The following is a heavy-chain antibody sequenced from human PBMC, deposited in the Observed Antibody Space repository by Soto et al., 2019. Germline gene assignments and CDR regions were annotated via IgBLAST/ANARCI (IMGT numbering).Heavy chain of an antibody. CDR2: ISAYNGNT. CDR3: PRHRPRVWACLSPTHGMDV. V-gene: IGHV1-18*01. J-gene: IGHJ6*02. Sequence: ASVKVSCNASGYNFTSYGISWMRPAPGQGLEWRGWISAYNGNTNYAQKLQDRVTMTTDTTTSTAYMERKSLRFYDTDVYYCPRHRPRVWACLSPTHGMDVWG. D-gene: IGHD3-16*01. CDR1: GYNFTSYG.